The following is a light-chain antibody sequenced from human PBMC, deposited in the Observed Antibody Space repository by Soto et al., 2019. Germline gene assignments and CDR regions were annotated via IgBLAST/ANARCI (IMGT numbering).Light chain of an antibody. CDR2: DAS. Sequence: DIQLTQAPSSLSASLEDKVTITCRSSQSIRSYLNWVQQKPGKAPKLLIYDASSLQPGVPSRFSGSGSGTDFSLTISSLQPEDFATYYCQQSYSTPPWTFGQGTKVDIK. J-gene: IGKJ1*01. V-gene: IGKV1-39*01. CDR1: QSIRSY. CDR3: QQSYSTPPWT.